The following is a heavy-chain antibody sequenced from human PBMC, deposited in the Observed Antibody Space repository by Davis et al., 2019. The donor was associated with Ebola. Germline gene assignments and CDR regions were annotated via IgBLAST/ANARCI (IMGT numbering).Heavy chain of an antibody. CDR1: GFTFSNFW. CDR3: ARSDV. J-gene: IGHJ6*02. Sequence: GESLKISCVASGFTFSNFWIHWVRQVPGEGLVWVSRISGDGSRTDYADSVKGRFTISRDNAKNSLYLQMNSLRAEDTAVYYCARSDVWGQGTTVTVSS. V-gene: IGHV3-74*01. CDR2: ISGDGSRT.